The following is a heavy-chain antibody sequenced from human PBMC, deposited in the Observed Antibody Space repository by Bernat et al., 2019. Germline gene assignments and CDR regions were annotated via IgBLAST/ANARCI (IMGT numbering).Heavy chain of an antibody. D-gene: IGHD6-13*01. J-gene: IGHJ6*02. Sequence: EVQLVESGGGLVQPGGSLRLSCEVSGFTFSGYWMTWVRQAPGKGLEWVANIKQDGSDKYYVDSVKGRFTISRDNAKNSVYLQMDRLRAEDTAVYYCAKCIAPRGRLYYYYYGMDVWGQGTTVTVSS. CDR3: AKCIAPRGRLYYYYYGMDV. CDR1: GFTFSGYW. CDR2: IKQDGSDK. V-gene: IGHV3-7*02.